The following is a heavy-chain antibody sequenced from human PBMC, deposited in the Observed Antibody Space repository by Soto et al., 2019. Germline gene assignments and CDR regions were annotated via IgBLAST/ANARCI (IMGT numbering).Heavy chain of an antibody. Sequence: EVQLLESGGGFVQPGGSLRLSGTASGFSFRQYAMVWVRQAPGKGLEWVSAITATGTHYADSVKGRFTISRDSSKITLYLDINNLRVEDSAVYYCAKGMVPDQWGQGTLITVSS. J-gene: IGHJ5*02. CDR3: AKGMVPDQ. V-gene: IGHV3-23*01. D-gene: IGHD6-13*01. CDR1: GFSFRQYA. CDR2: ITATGT.